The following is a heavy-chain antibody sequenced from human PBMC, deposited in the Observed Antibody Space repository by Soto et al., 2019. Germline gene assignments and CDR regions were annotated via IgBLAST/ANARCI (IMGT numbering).Heavy chain of an antibody. CDR1: GGSISPYY. V-gene: IGHV4-4*07. Sequence: SETLSLTCSVSGGSISPYYWSWIRQPAGKRLEWIGRTYASGSTNYNPSLKSRVTMSVATSKNQFSLKLTSVTAADTATYYCARGGMVIIPTATAFDYWGQGTLVTVSS. CDR2: TYASGST. D-gene: IGHD1-1*01. J-gene: IGHJ4*02. CDR3: ARGGMVIIPTATAFDY.